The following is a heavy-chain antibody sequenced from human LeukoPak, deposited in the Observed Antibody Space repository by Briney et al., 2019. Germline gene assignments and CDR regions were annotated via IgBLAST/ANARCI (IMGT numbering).Heavy chain of an antibody. CDR2: IIPIRGIA. J-gene: IGHJ6*02. Sequence: VKVSCKASAGTFSSYAISWVRQAPGRGREGMGRIIPIRGIANYAQKFQGRGTITADKYTSTAYMELSSRRSEDTAVYYCAVPRGDPDHHYYYGMDVWGQGTTATASS. CDR3: AVPRGDPDHHYYYGMDV. D-gene: IGHD3-16*01. V-gene: IGHV1-69*04. CDR1: AGTFSSYA.